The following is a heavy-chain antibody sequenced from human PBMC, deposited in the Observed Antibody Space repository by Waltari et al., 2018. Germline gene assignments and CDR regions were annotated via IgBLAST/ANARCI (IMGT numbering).Heavy chain of an antibody. CDR3: ARVGGAYGAIDY. Sequence: QLQLQESGPGLVKPSETLSLTCTVSGGSIRSSSYYWGWPRQPPGKGLEWIGSIYYSGSTYYNPSLKSRVTISVDTSKNQFSLKLSSVTAADTAVYYCARVGGAYGAIDYWGQGTLVTVSS. D-gene: IGHD4-17*01. V-gene: IGHV4-39*07. CDR2: IYYSGST. J-gene: IGHJ4*02. CDR1: GGSIRSSSYY.